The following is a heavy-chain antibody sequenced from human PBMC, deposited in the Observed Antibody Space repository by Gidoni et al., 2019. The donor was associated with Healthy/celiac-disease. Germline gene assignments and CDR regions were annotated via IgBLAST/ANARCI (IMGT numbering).Heavy chain of an antibody. CDR2: ISSSSSYT. CDR3: ASNRGSGSYYQFDY. D-gene: IGHD3-10*01. Sequence: QLQLVESGGGLVKPGGSLRISCAASGFTFSDYYMSWIRQAPVKGLEWVSYISSSSSYTSYADSVKGRFTISRDNAKNSLYLQMNSLRADDTAVYYCASNRGSGSYYQFDYWGQGTLVTVSS. V-gene: IGHV3-11*06. J-gene: IGHJ4*02. CDR1: GFTFSDYY.